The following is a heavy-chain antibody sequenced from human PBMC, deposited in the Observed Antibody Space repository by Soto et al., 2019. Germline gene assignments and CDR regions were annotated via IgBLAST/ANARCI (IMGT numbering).Heavy chain of an antibody. CDR2: IYYSGST. J-gene: IGHJ4*02. CDR3: AREQQLGHVKTFDH. CDR1: GVSVGNGSYY. Sequence: SETLSLTCTVSGVSVGNGSYYWTWIRQPPGKGLEWIGYIYYSGSTNYNPSLKSRVTISVDTSKNQFSLKLSSVTATDTAIYYCAREQQLGHVKTFDHWGQGTLVTVSS. D-gene: IGHD6-13*01. V-gene: IGHV4-61*01.